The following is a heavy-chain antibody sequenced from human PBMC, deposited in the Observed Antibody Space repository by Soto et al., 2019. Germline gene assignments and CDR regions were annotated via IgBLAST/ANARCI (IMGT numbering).Heavy chain of an antibody. CDR1: GYTFTSYY. J-gene: IGHJ5*02. Sequence: ASVNVSCKASGYTFTSYYMHWVRQAPGQGLEWMGIINPSGGSTSYAQKFQGRVTMTRDTSTSTVYMELSSLRSEDTAVYYCARDRRDDHYDSSEGWFDPWGQGTLVTVSS. D-gene: IGHD3-22*01. CDR2: INPSGGST. V-gene: IGHV1-46*01. CDR3: ARDRRDDHYDSSEGWFDP.